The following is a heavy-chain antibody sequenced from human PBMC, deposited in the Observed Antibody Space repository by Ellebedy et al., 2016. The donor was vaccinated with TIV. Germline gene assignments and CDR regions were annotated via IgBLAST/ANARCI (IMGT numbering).Heavy chain of an antibody. CDR1: GFTFSDYT. V-gene: IGHV3-21*04. D-gene: IGHD5-12*01. CDR2: ITSGSRYI. CDR3: AKIVQAGYSGYHFDY. Sequence: GESLKISCAASGFTFSDYTMNWVRQAPGRGLEWVSSITSGSRYIFYADSVKGRFTISRDNAKDSLHLQMNSLRAEDTAVYYCAKIVQAGYSGYHFDYWGQGILVAVSS. J-gene: IGHJ4*02.